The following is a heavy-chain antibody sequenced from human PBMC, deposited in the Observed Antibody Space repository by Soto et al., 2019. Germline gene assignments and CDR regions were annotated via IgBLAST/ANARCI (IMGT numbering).Heavy chain of an antibody. CDR2: ISAYNGNT. D-gene: IGHD5-12*01. CDR3: GSSGYDPTAYYYYGMDV. Sequence: QDQLVQSGAEVKKPGASVKVSCKASGYTFTSYGTNWVRQAPGQGLEWMGWISAYNGNTNYAQKLQGRVTMTTDTSTSTAYMELRSLRSDDTAVYYCGSSGYDPTAYYYYGMDVWGQGTTVTVSS. CDR1: GYTFTSYG. J-gene: IGHJ6*02. V-gene: IGHV1-18*01.